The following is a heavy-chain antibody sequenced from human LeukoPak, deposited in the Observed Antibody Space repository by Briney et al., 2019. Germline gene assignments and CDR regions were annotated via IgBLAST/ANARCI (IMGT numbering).Heavy chain of an antibody. D-gene: IGHD6-13*01. J-gene: IGHJ6*03. Sequence: ASVKVSCKASGGTFSSYAISWVRQAPGQGLEWMGGIIPIFGTANYAQKFQGRVTITADESTSTAYMELSSLRSEDTAVYYCARGPVYLPPIAAAGIIYYYYYMDVWGKGTTVTVSS. CDR1: GGTFSSYA. CDR2: IIPIFGTA. V-gene: IGHV1-69*01. CDR3: ARGPVYLPPIAAAGIIYYYYYMDV.